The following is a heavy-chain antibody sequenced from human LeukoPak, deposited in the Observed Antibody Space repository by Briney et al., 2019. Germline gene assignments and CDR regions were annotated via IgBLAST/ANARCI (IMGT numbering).Heavy chain of an antibody. CDR1: GGTFSCFA. CDR2: SIPIFSTT. D-gene: IGHD3-22*01. CDR3: ARGPPRDYYDSSGYCSGPYFQH. J-gene: IGHJ1*01. Sequence: SSVKVSRKASGGTFSCFAICWVRKTPGQGLEWVGGSIPIFSTTNSAQKFQCRATITADESTGTAYMELSSLRSEDTAVYYGARGPPRDYYDSSGYCSGPYFQHWVQGTLVTVSS. V-gene: IGHV1-69*13.